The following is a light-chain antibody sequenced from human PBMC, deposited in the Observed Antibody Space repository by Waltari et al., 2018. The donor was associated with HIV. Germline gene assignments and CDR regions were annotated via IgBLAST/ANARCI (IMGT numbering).Light chain of an antibody. CDR1: SSKIGTNT. V-gene: IGLV1-44*01. CDR3: AAWDDSLNGNV. J-gene: IGLJ1*01. CDR2: TNN. Sequence: QSVLTQPPSASGTPGQRVTISCSGSSSKIGTNTVNWYQQLPGTAPKLLNDTNNQRPSGVPDRFSGSKSGTSASLAISGLQSEDEADYYCAAWDDSLNGNVFGPGTKVTVL.